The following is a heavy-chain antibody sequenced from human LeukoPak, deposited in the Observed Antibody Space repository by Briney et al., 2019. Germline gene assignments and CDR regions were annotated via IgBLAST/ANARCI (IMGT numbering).Heavy chain of an antibody. D-gene: IGHD2-2*01. V-gene: IGHV1-69*13. Sequence: ASVQVSCKASGGTFSSYAISWVRQAPGQGLEWMGGIIPIFGTANYAQKFQGRVTITADESTSTAYMELSRLRSDDTAVYYCARDYCSSTGCLFDYWGQGTLVTVSS. J-gene: IGHJ4*02. CDR1: GGTFSSYA. CDR3: ARDYCSSTGCLFDY. CDR2: IIPIFGTA.